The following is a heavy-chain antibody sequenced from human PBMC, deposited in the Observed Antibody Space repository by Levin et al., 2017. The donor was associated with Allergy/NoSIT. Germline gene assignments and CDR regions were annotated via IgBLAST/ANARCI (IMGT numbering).Heavy chain of an antibody. D-gene: IGHD5-12*01. CDR3: AKDLGYSGYDGGFDY. Sequence: GESLKISCAASGFTFSSYGMHWVRQAPGKGLEWVAVISYDGSNKYYADSVKGRFTISRDNSKNTLYLQMNSLRAEDTAVYYCAKDLGYSGYDGGFDYWGQGTLVTVSS. V-gene: IGHV3-30*18. CDR2: ISYDGSNK. J-gene: IGHJ4*02. CDR1: GFTFSSYG.